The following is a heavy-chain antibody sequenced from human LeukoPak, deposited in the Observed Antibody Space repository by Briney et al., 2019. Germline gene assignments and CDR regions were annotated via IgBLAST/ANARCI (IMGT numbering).Heavy chain of an antibody. CDR1: GFTFSGYW. CDR3: ARDSRAYYDFWSGCPDY. Sequence: GGSLRLSCAASGFTFSGYWMNWVRQSPGKGLEWVANIKQDASQKYYVDSVKGRFTISRDNSKNTLYLQMNSLRAEDTAVYYCARDSRAYYDFWSGCPDYWGQGALVTVSS. CDR2: IKQDASQK. D-gene: IGHD3-3*01. J-gene: IGHJ4*02. V-gene: IGHV3-7*01.